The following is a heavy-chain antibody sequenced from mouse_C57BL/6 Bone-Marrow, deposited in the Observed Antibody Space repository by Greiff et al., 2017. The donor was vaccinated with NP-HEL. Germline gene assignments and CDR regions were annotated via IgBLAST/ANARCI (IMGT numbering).Heavy chain of an antibody. D-gene: IGHD2-3*01. CDR1: GFSLTSYG. CDR3: ARNYGGYYPNYFDY. V-gene: IGHV2-2*01. Sequence: VKLQQSGPGLVQPSQSLSITCTVSGFSLTSYGVHWVRQSPGKGLEWLGVIWSGGSTDYNAAFISRLSISKDNSKSQVFFKMNSLQADDTAIYYCARNYGGYYPNYFDYWGQGTTLTVSS. J-gene: IGHJ2*01. CDR2: IWSGGST.